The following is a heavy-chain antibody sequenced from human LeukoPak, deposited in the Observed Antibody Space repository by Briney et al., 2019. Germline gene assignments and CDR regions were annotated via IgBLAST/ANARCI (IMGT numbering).Heavy chain of an antibody. Sequence: GGSLRLSCAASGFIFSDYYMSWIRQAPGKGLEWISYISGSGGDIYYVDSVKGRFTISRDNAKNSLYLQMNSLRTEDTALYYCARAWGPADYWGQGTLVTVSS. D-gene: IGHD7-27*01. CDR1: GFIFSDYY. CDR3: ARAWGPADY. V-gene: IGHV3-11*01. CDR2: ISGSGGDI. J-gene: IGHJ4*02.